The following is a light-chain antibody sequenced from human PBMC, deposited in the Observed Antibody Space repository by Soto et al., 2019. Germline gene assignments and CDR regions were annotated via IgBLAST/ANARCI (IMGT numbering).Light chain of an antibody. CDR1: QSIRSS. J-gene: IGKJ1*01. CDR3: QHYDSSSLWT. CDR2: DAS. Sequence: DIQMTQSPSTLSASVGDRVTITCRASQSIRSSLAWYQQRPGKAPNLLIYDASSLRSGVPSRFSGSGSGTEFTLTISCLQPDDFATYYCQHYDSSSLWTFGQGTWVEIK. V-gene: IGKV1-5*01.